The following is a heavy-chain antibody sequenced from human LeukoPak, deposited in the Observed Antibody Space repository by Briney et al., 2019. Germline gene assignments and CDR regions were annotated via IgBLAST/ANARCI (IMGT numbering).Heavy chain of an antibody. CDR2: IYYSGST. D-gene: IGHD3-16*01. Sequence: SETLSLTCTVSGVSISSGDYYWSWIRQPPGKGLEWIGYIYYSGSTYYNPSLKSRVTISVDTSKNQFSLKLSSVTAAYTAVYYCARAWYYDYVWGSYDYWGQGTLVTVSS. V-gene: IGHV4-30-4*01. CDR1: GVSISSGDYY. CDR3: ARAWYYDYVWGSYDY. J-gene: IGHJ4*02.